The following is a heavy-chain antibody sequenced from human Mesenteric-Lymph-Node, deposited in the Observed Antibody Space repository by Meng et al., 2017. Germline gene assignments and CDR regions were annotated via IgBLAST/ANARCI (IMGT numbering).Heavy chain of an antibody. CDR3: AGDRRGVATVDY. CDR1: GGPSSTGDYY. D-gene: IGHD5-12*01. J-gene: IGHJ4*02. Sequence: QVQLQESGPGLVKPTQTLYLTCTVSGGPSSTGDYYWSWIRQPPGKGLEWIGYIDSSGGTYYNPYLKSRITISVVTSKNQFSLGLTSVTAADTAVYYCAGDRRGVATVDYWGQGTLVTVSS. CDR2: IDSSGGT. V-gene: IGHV4-30-4*01.